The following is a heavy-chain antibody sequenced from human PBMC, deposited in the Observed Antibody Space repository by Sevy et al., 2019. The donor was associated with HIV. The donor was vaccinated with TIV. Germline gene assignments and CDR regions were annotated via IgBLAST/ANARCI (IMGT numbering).Heavy chain of an antibody. D-gene: IGHD6-13*01. CDR2: IRNKADSYTT. J-gene: IGHJ4*02. CDR1: GFTFSDHY. Sequence: GGSLRLSCAASGFTFSDHYMEWVRQAPGKGLEWVGRIRNKADSYTTEYAASVKGRFTISSDDSKNSLHLLMNSLKTEDTAVYYCATHAGIAAAGRVFDYWGQGTLVTVSS. CDR3: ATHAGIAAAGRVFDY. V-gene: IGHV3-72*01.